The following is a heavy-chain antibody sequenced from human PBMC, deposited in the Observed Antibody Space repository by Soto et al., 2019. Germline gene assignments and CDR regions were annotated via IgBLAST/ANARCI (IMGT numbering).Heavy chain of an antibody. J-gene: IGHJ6*02. V-gene: IGHV3-15*01. Sequence: NPGGSLRLSCAASGFTFSNAWMSWVRQAPGKGLEWVGRIKSKTDGGTTDYAAPVKGRFTISRDDSKNTLYLQMNSLKTEDTAVYYCTTYDYHYYYGMDVWGQGTTVTVSS. CDR1: GFTFSNAW. CDR2: IKSKTDGGTT. CDR3: TTYDYHYYYGMDV.